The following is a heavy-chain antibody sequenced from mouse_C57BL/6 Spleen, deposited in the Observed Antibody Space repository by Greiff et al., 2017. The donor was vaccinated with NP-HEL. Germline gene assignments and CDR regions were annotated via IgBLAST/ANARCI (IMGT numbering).Heavy chain of an antibody. D-gene: IGHD1-1*01. Sequence: VQLQESGAELVKPGASVKLSCKASGYTFTSYWMHWVKQRPGRGLEWIGRIDPNSGGTKYNEKFKSKATLTVDKPSSTAYMQLSSLASEDSAVYYCARDDGSSYWYFDVWGTGTTVTVAS. CDR1: GYTFTSYW. CDR2: IDPNSGGT. CDR3: ARDDGSSYWYFDV. J-gene: IGHJ1*03. V-gene: IGHV1-72*01.